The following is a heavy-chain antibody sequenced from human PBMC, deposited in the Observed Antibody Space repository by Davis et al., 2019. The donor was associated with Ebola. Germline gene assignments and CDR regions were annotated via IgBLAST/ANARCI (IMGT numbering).Heavy chain of an antibody. J-gene: IGHJ6*04. D-gene: IGHD5-18*01. CDR2: TYYKSKWYN. Sequence: HSQTLSLTCAISGDSVSSAGWNWIRHSPSRGLEWLGRTYYKSKWYNDYAVSVKSRITINPDTSKNQFSLQLNSVTPEDTALYYCARGWLRAGMDVWGEGTAVTVSS. CDR1: GDSVSSAG. CDR3: ARGWLRAGMDV. V-gene: IGHV6-1*01.